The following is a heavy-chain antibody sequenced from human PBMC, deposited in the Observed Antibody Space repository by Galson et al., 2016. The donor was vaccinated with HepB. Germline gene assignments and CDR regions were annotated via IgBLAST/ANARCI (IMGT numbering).Heavy chain of an antibody. D-gene: IGHD6-19*01. J-gene: IGHJ2*01. CDR1: GGSIRTSSYY. CDR2: IYYSGSP. CDR3: AREDYSSGWPLNWYFDL. V-gene: IGHV4-39*02. Sequence: ETLSLTCTVSGGSIRTSSYYWGWIRQPPGKGLEWIGNIYYSGSPYYNPSFNSRVTISIDTSKNQFSLQLNSVTPEDTAVYYCAREDYSSGWPLNWYFDLWGRGTLVSVSS.